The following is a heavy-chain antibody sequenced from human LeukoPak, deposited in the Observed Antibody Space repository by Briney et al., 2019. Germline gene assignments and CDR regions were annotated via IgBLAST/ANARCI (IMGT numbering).Heavy chain of an antibody. V-gene: IGHV1-2*02. CDR1: GYTFTGYY. D-gene: IGHD3-3*01. CDR3: ARDQTDFWSGEVYYSSYMDV. CDR2: INPNSGGT. J-gene: IGHJ6*03. Sequence: ASVKVSCKASGYTFTGYYMHWVRQAPGQGREWMGWINPNSGGTNYAQKFQGRVTITRDTSISTASMELTRIRSDDTAMYYCARDQTDFWSGEVYYSSYMDVWGKGTTVTVSS.